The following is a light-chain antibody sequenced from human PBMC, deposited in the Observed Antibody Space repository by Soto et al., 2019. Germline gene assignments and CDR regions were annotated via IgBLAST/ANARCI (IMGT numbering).Light chain of an antibody. CDR2: AAS. CDR1: QGVYSW. V-gene: IGKV1D-12*01. J-gene: IGKJ4*01. CDR3: QQAYNFPLT. Sequence: DIQMTQSPSSVSASVGERVTITCRASQGVYSWVAWYQQAPGKAPKLLISAASILRGGVPSRFSGSGSGTDFTLTISSLQPEDVATYYCQQAYNFPLTFGGGTKVEIK.